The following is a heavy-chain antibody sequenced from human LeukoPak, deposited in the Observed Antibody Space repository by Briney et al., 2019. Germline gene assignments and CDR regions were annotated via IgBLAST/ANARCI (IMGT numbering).Heavy chain of an antibody. D-gene: IGHD2-2*01. CDR3: GTHFPLLPHYCSSTSFASRAFDI. V-gene: IGHV4-4*07. J-gene: IGHJ3*02. CDR2: IYTSGST. CDR1: GGSISSYY. Sequence: SETLSLTFTVSGGSISSYYWSWVRQPPGKGLEWVGRIYTSGSTNYNPSLKSGVTMSVDKSKNQLSLKQRYVTGADKAVYYWGTHFPLLPHYCSSTSFASRAFDICGHGTMVTASS.